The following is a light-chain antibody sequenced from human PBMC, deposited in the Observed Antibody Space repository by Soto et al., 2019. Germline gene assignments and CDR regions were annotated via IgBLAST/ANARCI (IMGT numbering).Light chain of an antibody. Sequence: IQLTQSPSSLSASVGDRVTITCRASQTISSSLAWYQQKPGIAPKLLIYAASTLQSGVPSRFSGSGSGTEFTLTISSLQPEDFATYYCQQLNSYPGTFGQGTKVDIK. CDR2: AAS. V-gene: IGKV1-9*01. CDR3: QQLNSYPGT. CDR1: QTISSS. J-gene: IGKJ1*01.